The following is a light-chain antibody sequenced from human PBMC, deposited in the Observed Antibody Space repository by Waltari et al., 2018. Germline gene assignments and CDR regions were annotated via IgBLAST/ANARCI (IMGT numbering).Light chain of an antibody. CDR2: KAS. CDR3: QQYNTYPAT. CDR1: QRISYW. V-gene: IGKV1-5*03. J-gene: IGKJ2*01. Sequence: IQMTQSPSSLSASVGDRVTITCRASQRISYWLSWSQQKPGKAPKLLVYKASSLESGVPSRFSGSVSGTEYTLTISSLQPDDFATYYCQQYNTYPATFGQGTKVEIK.